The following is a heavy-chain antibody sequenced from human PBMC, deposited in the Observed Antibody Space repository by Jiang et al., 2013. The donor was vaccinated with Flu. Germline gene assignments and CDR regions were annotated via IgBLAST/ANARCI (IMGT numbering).Heavy chain of an antibody. Sequence: GSGLVKPSETLSLTCTVSGGSISNYHWSWIRQPPGKGLEWIGCIHNSQKSNFNPSLKSRVTISADTAKNQFSLKLSSVTAADTANYYCATYAAGLGGVGYWGQGTLVTVSS. J-gene: IGHJ4*02. CDR1: GGSISNYH. CDR3: ATYAAGLGGVGY. CDR2: IHNSQKS. D-gene: IGHD2-21*01. V-gene: IGHV4-4*08.